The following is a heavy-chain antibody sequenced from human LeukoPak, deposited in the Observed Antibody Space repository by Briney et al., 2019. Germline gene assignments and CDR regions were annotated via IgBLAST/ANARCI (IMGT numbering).Heavy chain of an antibody. Sequence: ASVKVSCKASGYTFTSYGITWVRQAPGQGPEWMGWISGYNGNTKYAEKFQGRVTMTTDTSTSTAYMELSSLRSEDTAVYYCATDRGSSWSTWGQGTLVTVSS. D-gene: IGHD6-13*01. CDR1: GYTFTSYG. CDR2: ISGYNGNT. CDR3: ATDRGSSWST. V-gene: IGHV1-18*01. J-gene: IGHJ5*02.